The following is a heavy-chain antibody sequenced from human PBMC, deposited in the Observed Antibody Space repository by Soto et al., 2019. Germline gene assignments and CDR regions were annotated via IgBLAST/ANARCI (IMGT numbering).Heavy chain of an antibody. V-gene: IGHV3-23*01. CDR2: ISGSGGST. J-gene: IGHJ4*02. CDR1: VFTFSSYA. D-gene: IGHD3-22*01. CDR3: AKSYYYDSSGYRDPLGL. Sequence: PGGSLRLSCAASVFTFSSYAMSWVRQAPGKGLEWVSAISGSGGSTYYADSVKGRFTISRDNSKNTLYLQMNSLRAEDTAVYYCAKSYYYDSSGYRDPLGLWGQGTLVTVSS.